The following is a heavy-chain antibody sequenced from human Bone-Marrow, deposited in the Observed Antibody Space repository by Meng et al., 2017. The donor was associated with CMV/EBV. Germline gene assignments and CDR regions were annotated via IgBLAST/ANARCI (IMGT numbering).Heavy chain of an antibody. V-gene: IGHV4-34*01. Sequence: SETLSLTCAVYGGSFSGYYWSWIRQPPGKGLEWIGEINHSGSTNYNPSLKSRVTISVDTSKNQFSLKLSSVTAADTAVYYCARTGPASSYYYGMDVWGQGTTVTGSS. CDR3: ARTGPASSYYYGMDV. CDR2: INHSGST. D-gene: IGHD2-2*01. CDR1: GGSFSGYY. J-gene: IGHJ6*02.